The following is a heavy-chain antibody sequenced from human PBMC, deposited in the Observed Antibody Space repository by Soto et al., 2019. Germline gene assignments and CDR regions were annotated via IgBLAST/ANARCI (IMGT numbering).Heavy chain of an antibody. Sequence: GASVKVSCKASGYTFTSSYIHWVRQAPGQGPEWMGIINPTSGGTSYAQNLQGRVTMTRDTSTRTVYMEPNSLRSDDTAVYYCARGPGASGLDVWGQGTTVTVSS. V-gene: IGHV1-46*01. CDR1: GYTFTSSY. J-gene: IGHJ6*02. D-gene: IGHD2-8*02. CDR3: ARGPGASGLDV. CDR2: INPTSGGT.